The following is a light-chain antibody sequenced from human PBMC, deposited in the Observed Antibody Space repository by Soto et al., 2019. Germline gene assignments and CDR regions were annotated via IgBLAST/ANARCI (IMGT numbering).Light chain of an antibody. V-gene: IGLV2-14*01. CDR2: DVN. Sequence: QSVLTQPASVSGSPGQSITISCTGTSNDVGGYNYVSWYQQHPGKAPKFMIYDVNNRPSGVSDRFSGSKSGNTASLTISGLQPEDEADYYCSSYTTSNTRQMVFGTGTKATVL. J-gene: IGLJ1*01. CDR1: SNDVGGYNY. CDR3: SSYTTSNTRQMV.